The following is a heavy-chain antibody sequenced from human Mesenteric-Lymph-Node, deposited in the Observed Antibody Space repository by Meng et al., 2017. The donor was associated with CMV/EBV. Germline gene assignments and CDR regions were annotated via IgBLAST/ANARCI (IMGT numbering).Heavy chain of an antibody. J-gene: IGHJ4*02. CDR2: IKQDGSEK. CDR1: GFTFSSYW. CDR3: ARDGRFTIFGVVIVETAPFDY. D-gene: IGHD3-3*01. Sequence: GESLKISCAASGFTFSSYWMSWVRQAPGKGLEWVANIKQDGSEKYYVDSVKGRFTISRDNAKNSLYLQMNSLRAEDTAVYYCARDGRFTIFGVVIVETAPFDYWGQGTLVTVSS. V-gene: IGHV3-7*01.